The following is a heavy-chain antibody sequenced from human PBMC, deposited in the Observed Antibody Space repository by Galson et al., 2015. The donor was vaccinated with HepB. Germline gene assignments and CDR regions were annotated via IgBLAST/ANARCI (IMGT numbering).Heavy chain of an antibody. Sequence: SVKVSCKASGYTFTNYGISWFRQAPGQGLEWLGWISAYNDNANYAQILQGRVTMTTDTSTSTAYMELRSLTSDDTALYYCARAPSSSWATGDYWGQGTLVTVSS. D-gene: IGHD6-13*01. J-gene: IGHJ4*02. V-gene: IGHV1-18*01. CDR1: GYTFTNYG. CDR2: ISAYNDNA. CDR3: ARAPSSSWATGDY.